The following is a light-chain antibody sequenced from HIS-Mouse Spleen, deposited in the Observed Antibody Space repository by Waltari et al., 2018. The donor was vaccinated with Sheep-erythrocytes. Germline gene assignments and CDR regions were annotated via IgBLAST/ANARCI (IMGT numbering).Light chain of an antibody. J-gene: IGKJ4*01. CDR3: QQYDNLPLT. Sequence: DIQMTQSPSSLSASVGDRVTITCQASQDISNYLNWYQQKPGKAPKLLIYDASNLETRVPSRFSGSESGTDFTFTISCLQPEDIATYYCQQYDNLPLTFGGGTKVEIK. V-gene: IGKV1-33*01. CDR1: QDISNY. CDR2: DAS.